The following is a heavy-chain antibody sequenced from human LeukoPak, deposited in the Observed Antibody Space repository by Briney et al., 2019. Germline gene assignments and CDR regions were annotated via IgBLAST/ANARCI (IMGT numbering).Heavy chain of an antibody. Sequence: ASVKVSCKAYGYTFTSYGISWVRQAPGQGLEWMGWISAYNGNTNYAQKLQGRVTMTTDTSTSTAYMELRSLRSDDTAVYYCARDYYDILTGYYSYAFYWGQGTLVTVSS. CDR2: ISAYNGNT. J-gene: IGHJ4*02. D-gene: IGHD3-9*01. CDR3: ARDYYDILTGYYSYAFY. CDR1: GYTFTSYG. V-gene: IGHV1-18*01.